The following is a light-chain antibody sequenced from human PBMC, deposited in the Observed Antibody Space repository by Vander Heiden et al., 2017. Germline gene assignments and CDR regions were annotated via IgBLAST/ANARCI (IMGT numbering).Light chain of an antibody. CDR2: QDS. CDR1: KLGDKY. CDR3: QAWDSSTVV. Sequence: YDLTHPPSVSVSPGQTASITCSGDKLGDKYACWYQQKPGQSPVLVIYQDSKRPSGIPERFSGSNSGNTATLTISGTQAMDEADYYCQAWDSSTVVFGGGTKLTVL. V-gene: IGLV3-1*01. J-gene: IGLJ2*01.